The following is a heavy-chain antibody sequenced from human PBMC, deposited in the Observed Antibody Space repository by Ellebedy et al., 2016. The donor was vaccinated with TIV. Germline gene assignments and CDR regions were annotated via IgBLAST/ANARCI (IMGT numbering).Heavy chain of an antibody. Sequence: GGSLRLSCAASGFNFSTCDMHWVRQGPGKGLQWVGLISHDGNRKYYADSVKGRFTISRDNSKKTLHLQMSSLRAEDTALYFCAKETGASDRHSLDSWGQGTLVTVSS. CDR2: ISHDGNRK. CDR1: GFNFSTCD. J-gene: IGHJ5*01. CDR3: AKETGASDRHSLDS. D-gene: IGHD2-8*02. V-gene: IGHV3-30*02.